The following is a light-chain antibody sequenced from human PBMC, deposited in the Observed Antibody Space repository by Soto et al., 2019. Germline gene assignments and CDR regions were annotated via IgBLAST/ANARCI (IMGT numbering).Light chain of an antibody. J-gene: IGLJ1*01. CDR2: EVS. Sequence: HSVLTQPASVSGSPGQSITISCTGTSSDVGGYNYVSWYQHHPGKAPKLMIYEVSNRPSGVSNRFSGSKSGNTASLTISGLQAEDEADYYCSSYRDTHNLVFGIGTKVTV. CDR1: SSDVGGYNY. CDR3: SSYRDTHNLV. V-gene: IGLV2-14*01.